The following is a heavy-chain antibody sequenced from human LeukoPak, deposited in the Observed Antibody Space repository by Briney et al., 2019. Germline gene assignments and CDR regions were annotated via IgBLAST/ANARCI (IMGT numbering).Heavy chain of an antibody. D-gene: IGHD3-22*01. V-gene: IGHV4-61*09. CDR1: GGSINTGSYY. CDR2: IYTTGST. J-gene: IGHJ5*02. CDR3: AREGTYYYESSAYSLFDP. Sequence: SQTLSLTCTVSGGSINTGSYYWSWIRQPAGKGLERIGHIYTTGSTNYNPSLKSRVTISLDTSKNQFSLKLSSVTAADTAVYYCAREGTYYYESSAYSLFDPWGQGTLVTVSS.